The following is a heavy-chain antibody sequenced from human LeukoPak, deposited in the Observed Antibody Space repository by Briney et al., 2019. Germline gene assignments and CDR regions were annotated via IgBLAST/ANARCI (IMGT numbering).Heavy chain of an antibody. CDR1: RGSISSSNYY. CDR2: IYYSGST. J-gene: IGHJ3*02. D-gene: IGHD2/OR15-2a*01. Sequence: SETLSLTCTVSRGSISSSNYYWGWIRQPPGKGLEWIGSIYYSGSTYYKPSLKSRVTISVDTSKNQFSLKLSSVTAADTAVYYCARPNTSTYLRGGFDIWGQGTMVTVSS. CDR3: ARPNTSTYLRGGFDI. V-gene: IGHV4-39*07.